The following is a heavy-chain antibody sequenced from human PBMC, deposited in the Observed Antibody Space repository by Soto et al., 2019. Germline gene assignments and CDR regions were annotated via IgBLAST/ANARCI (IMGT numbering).Heavy chain of an antibody. V-gene: IGHV1-3*01. Sequence: ASVKVSCKASGYTFTSYAMHWVRQAPGQRLEWMGWINAGNGNTKYSQKFQARVTITRDTSASTAYMELSSLRAEDTAVYCCARFHLGTLDYWGQGTLVTVSS. CDR1: GYTFTSYA. D-gene: IGHD1-1*01. CDR3: ARFHLGTLDY. J-gene: IGHJ4*02. CDR2: INAGNGNT.